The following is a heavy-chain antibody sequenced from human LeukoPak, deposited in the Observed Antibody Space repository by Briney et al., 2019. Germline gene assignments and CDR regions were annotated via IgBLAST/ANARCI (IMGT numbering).Heavy chain of an antibody. CDR3: ARDLSNTSGYQQYFDY. J-gene: IGHJ4*02. V-gene: IGHV1-18*01. D-gene: IGHD3-22*01. CDR2: ISTYNGDT. Sequence: ASVKVSCKTSGYSFRNYGISWVRQAPGQGLEWMGWISTYNGDTHYAQNLQGRVTMTTDTSTSTAYMDLRSLRSDDTAVYYCARDLSNTSGYQQYFDYWGQGTLVTVSS. CDR1: GYSFRNYG.